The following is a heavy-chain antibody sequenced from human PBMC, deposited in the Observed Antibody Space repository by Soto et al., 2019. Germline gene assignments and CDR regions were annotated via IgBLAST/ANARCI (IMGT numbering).Heavy chain of an antibody. CDR3: TRATYYRYYFDV. J-gene: IGHJ4*01. D-gene: IGHD3-10*01. CDR2: IYYSGTT. Sequence: PSETLSLTCTVSGGSINNYYLSWIRQSPGKGLEWIGYIYYSGTTNYNPPLKSRVTISIDRSENQFSLKVSSVPAADTAVYFCTRATYYRYYFDVWGHGTLVTVSS. CDR1: GGSINNYY. V-gene: IGHV4-59*01.